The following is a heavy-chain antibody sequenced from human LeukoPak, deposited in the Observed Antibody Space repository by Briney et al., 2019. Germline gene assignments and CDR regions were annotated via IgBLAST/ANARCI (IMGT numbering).Heavy chain of an antibody. CDR2: VSGSGGDT. D-gene: IGHD6-19*01. J-gene: IGHJ4*02. Sequence: GGSLSLSCAASGFTFSNYAMSWVRQAPAKGLEWVLGVSGSGGDTYYADSVKGRFAMSRDNSKHTLYPQMTGLRAEDTAVYYCAKDREQWLVGFEYWGQGTLVTVSS. CDR1: GFTFSNYA. V-gene: IGHV3-23*01. CDR3: AKDREQWLVGFEY.